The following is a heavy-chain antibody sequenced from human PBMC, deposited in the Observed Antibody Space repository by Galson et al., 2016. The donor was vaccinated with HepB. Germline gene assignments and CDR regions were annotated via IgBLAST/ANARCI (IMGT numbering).Heavy chain of an antibody. CDR3: ARHGHGFRGNWFDP. D-gene: IGHD3-10*01. CDR2: VYYSGST. J-gene: IGHJ5*02. CDR1: GGTVRSYY. Sequence: SETLSLTCTVSGGTVRSYYWNWIRQPPGKGLEWIGNVYYSGSTNYTVSLRSRVIISVDTSNNEVSLRLTSVTAAESAVYYCARHGHGFRGNWFDPWGQGTLVTVSS. V-gene: IGHV4-59*08.